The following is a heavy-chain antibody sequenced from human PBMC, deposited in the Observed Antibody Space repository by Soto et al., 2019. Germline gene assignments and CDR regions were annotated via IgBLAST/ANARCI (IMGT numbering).Heavy chain of an antibody. CDR1: GFTFNSYG. D-gene: IGHD2-21*01. CDR2: ISYDGSNK. Sequence: QVQLVESGGGVVQPGRSLRLSCAASGFTFNSYGMHWVRQAPGNGLEWVAIISYDGSNKYYADAVKGRFTISRDNSKNXXYVQMNNLRDEDTDVYYCAKDLMGDGSGDNYGGDQWGQGSLVAVSS. CDR3: AKDLMGDGSGDNYGGDQ. V-gene: IGHV3-30*18. J-gene: IGHJ4*02.